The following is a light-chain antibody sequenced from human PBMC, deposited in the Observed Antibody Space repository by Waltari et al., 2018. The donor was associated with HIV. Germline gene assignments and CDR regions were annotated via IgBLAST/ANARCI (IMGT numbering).Light chain of an antibody. CDR3: CSYAGSSTFERV. CDR1: SSDVGSYNL. V-gene: IGLV2-23*02. J-gene: IGLJ2*01. CDR2: EVS. Sequence: QSALTQPASVSGSPGQSIPISCTGTSSDVGSYNLFSWYQQHPGKAPKLMIYEVSKRPSGVSNRFSGSKSGNTASLTISGLQAEDEADYYCCSYAGSSTFERVFGGGTKLTVL.